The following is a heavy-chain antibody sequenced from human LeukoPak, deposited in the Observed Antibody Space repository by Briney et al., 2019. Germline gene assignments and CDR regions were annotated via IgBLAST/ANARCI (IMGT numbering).Heavy chain of an antibody. D-gene: IGHD3-10*01. CDR2: IYTSGST. J-gene: IGHJ3*02. V-gene: IGHV4-4*07. CDR3: ARDGSVVGGAFDI. CDR1: GGSISSYY. Sequence: SETLSLTCTVSGGSISSYYWSWIRQPAGKGLEWIGRIYTSGSTNYNPSLKSRLTMSVDTSTNQFSLKLSSVTAADTAVYYCARDGSVVGGAFDIWGQGTMVTVSS.